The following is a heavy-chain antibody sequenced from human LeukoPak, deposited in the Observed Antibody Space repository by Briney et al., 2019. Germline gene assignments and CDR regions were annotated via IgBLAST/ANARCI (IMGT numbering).Heavy chain of an antibody. J-gene: IGHJ4*02. D-gene: IGHD3-22*01. Sequence: SETLSLTCAVYGGSFSDYFWSWIRQPPGKGLEWIGEISHSGSTTYNPSLRSRVTISGVTSKKQFSLKLSSVTAADTAVYYCVTYYYGSSAPKRNYWGQGILVTVSS. CDR3: VTYYYGSSAPKRNY. CDR2: ISHSGST. CDR1: GGSFSDYF. V-gene: IGHV4-34*01.